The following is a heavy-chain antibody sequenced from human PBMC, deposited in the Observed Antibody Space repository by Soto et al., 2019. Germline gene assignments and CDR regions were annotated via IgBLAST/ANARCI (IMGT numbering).Heavy chain of an antibody. D-gene: IGHD6-19*01. J-gene: IGHJ4*02. CDR1: GYTFSNYG. Sequence: ASVKVSCKASGYTFSNYGISWVRQAPGQGLEWLGWISVYNGNTNCAQKFQGRVTMTTDTSTSTAYMELRSLRSDDTAVYYCARMYSSGWLFAYWGQGTLVPVSS. V-gene: IGHV1-18*01. CDR2: ISVYNGNT. CDR3: ARMYSSGWLFAY.